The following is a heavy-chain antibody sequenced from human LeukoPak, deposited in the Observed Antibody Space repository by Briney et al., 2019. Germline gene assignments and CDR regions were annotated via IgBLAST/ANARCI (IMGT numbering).Heavy chain of an antibody. V-gene: IGHV4-34*01. J-gene: IGHJ3*02. CDR3: ARAGAPGIAAADI. CDR2: INHSGST. Sequence: SETLSLTCAVYGGSFSGYYWSWIRQPPGKGLEWIGEINHSGSTNYNPSLKSRVTISVDTSKNQFSLKLSSVTAADTAVYYCARAGAPGIAAADIWGQGTMVTVSS. D-gene: IGHD6-13*01. CDR1: GGSFSGYY.